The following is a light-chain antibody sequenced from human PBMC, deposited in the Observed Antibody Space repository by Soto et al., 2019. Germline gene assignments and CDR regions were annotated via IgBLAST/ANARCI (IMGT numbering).Light chain of an antibody. Sequence: EIVLTQSPGTLSLSPGERATLSCRASQSVSSSYLAWYQQKPGQAPRLLIYGASSRATGIPDRFSGSGSGTDITLTISRLEREDFAVYYCQQYGSSPRTFGQGTKVEIK. J-gene: IGKJ1*01. CDR1: QSVSSSY. CDR3: QQYGSSPRT. V-gene: IGKV3-20*01. CDR2: GAS.